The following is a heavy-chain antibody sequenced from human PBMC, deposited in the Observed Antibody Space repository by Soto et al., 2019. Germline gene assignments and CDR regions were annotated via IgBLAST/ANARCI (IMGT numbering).Heavy chain of an antibody. Sequence: GGSLTSSGTGSGFTFSDYAMNWVRQAPGEGLWGVGFIRSEAYGGTPEYAASAKGIFTISRDDSKSIAYLQMNTLKTEDTAVYYCARSFGGCSSTSCQYFVYWGRG. CDR2: IRSEAYGGTP. CDR3: ARSFGGCSSTSCQYFVY. V-gene: IGHV3-49*04. CDR1: GFTFSDYA. D-gene: IGHD2-2*01. J-gene: IGHJ4*02.